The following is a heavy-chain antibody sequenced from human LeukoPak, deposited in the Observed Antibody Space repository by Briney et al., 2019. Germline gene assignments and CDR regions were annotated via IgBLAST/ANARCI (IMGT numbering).Heavy chain of an antibody. CDR2: ISGSGGST. J-gene: IGHJ6*02. D-gene: IGHD2-2*02. V-gene: IGHV3-23*01. CDR3: AKGSYCSSTSCYMPHYYYYGMDV. Sequence: GGSLRLSCAASGFTFSSSAMSWVRQVPGKGLEWVSAISGSGGSTYYADSVKGRFTISRDNSKNTLYLQMNSLRAEDTAVYYCAKGSYCSSTSCYMPHYYYYGMDVWGQGTTVTVSS. CDR1: GFTFSSSA.